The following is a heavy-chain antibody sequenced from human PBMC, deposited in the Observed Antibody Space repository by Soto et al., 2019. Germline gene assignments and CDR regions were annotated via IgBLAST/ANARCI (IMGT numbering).Heavy chain of an antibody. CDR2: ISGSGGST. Sequence: GGSLRLSCAASGFTFSAYAMTWVRQAPGKGLEWVSAISGSGGSTYYADSVKGRFTISRDNSKNTLYLQMNSLRAEDTAVYYCAKAGSNYVDYFDYWGQGTLVTVSS. D-gene: IGHD4-4*01. V-gene: IGHV3-23*01. CDR3: AKAGSNYVDYFDY. J-gene: IGHJ4*02. CDR1: GFTFSAYA.